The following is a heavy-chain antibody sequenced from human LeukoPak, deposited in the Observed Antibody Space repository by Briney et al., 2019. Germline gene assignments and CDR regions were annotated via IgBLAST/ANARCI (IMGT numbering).Heavy chain of an antibody. D-gene: IGHD3-22*01. CDR2: ISGSGGST. V-gene: IGHV3-23*01. CDR3: AKDWGYYYDSSGDGYFDY. J-gene: IGHJ4*02. CDR1: GFTFSSYA. Sequence: PGRSLRLSCAASGFTFSSYAMSWVRQAPGKGLEWVSAISGSGGSTYYADSVKGRFTISRDNSKNTLYLQMNSLRAEDTAVYYCAKDWGYYYDSSGDGYFDYWGQGTLVTVSS.